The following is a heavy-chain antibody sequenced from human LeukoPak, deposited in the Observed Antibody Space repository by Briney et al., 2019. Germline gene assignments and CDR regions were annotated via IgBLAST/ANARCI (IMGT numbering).Heavy chain of an antibody. CDR1: GFTFSNYG. V-gene: IGHV3-33*01. CDR2: IWYDGSNK. Sequence: PGRSLRLSCTASGFTFSNYGMHWVRQAPDKGLEWVAVIWYDGSNKYYADPVKGRFTISRDNSKNTLYLQMSSLRAEDTAVYYCARDGDLLTGYYFDSWGQGTLVTVSS. D-gene: IGHD3-9*01. CDR3: ARDGDLLTGYYFDS. J-gene: IGHJ4*02.